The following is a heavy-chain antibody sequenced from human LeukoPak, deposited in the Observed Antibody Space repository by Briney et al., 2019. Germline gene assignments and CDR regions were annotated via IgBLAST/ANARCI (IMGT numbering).Heavy chain of an antibody. CDR3: ARSFYDHYYYGMDV. CDR2: ISYDGSNK. Sequence: PGGSLRLSCAASGFTFSTFAMHWVRQAPGKGLEWVALISYDGSNKYYADSVKGRFTLSRDNSKDTLFLQMNSLRAEDTAVYYCARSFYDHYYYGMDVWGQGTTVTVSS. D-gene: IGHD5/OR15-5a*01. CDR1: GFTFSTFA. J-gene: IGHJ6*02. V-gene: IGHV3-30*04.